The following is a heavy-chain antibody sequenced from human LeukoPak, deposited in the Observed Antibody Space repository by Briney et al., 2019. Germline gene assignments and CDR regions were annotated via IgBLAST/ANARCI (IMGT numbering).Heavy chain of an antibody. CDR3: ARTPEYYYDSSGYYPPPIDY. CDR2: IYYSGST. V-gene: IGHV4-59*08. J-gene: IGHJ4*02. Sequence: SETLSLTCTVSGGSISSYYWSWIRQSPGKGLEWIGHIYYSGSTYYNPSLKSRVTISVDTSKNQFSLKLSSVTAADTAVYYCARTPEYYYDSSGYYPPPIDYWGQGTLVTVSS. D-gene: IGHD3-22*01. CDR1: GGSISSYY.